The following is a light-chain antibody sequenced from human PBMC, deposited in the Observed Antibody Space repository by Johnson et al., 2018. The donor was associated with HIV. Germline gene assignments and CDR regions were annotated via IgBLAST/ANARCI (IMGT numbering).Light chain of an antibody. Sequence: VLTQPPSVSAAPGQKVTISCSGRSSNIGNNYVSWYQQLPGTAPKLLIYENNKRPSGIPDRFSGSKSGTSATLDITGLQSGDEADYYCGTWDSSLSAYVFGNGTKVTVL. CDR3: GTWDSSLSAYV. CDR2: ENN. V-gene: IGLV1-51*02. J-gene: IGLJ1*01. CDR1: SSNIGNNY.